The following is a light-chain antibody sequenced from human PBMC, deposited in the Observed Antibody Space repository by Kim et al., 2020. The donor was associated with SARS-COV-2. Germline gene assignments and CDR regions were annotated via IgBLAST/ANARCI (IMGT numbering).Light chain of an antibody. Sequence: AAVGDRVTITCRASQSISSSLAWYQQKPGKAPNLLIYDASSLQSGVPSRFSGSRSGTEFTLTISSLQPDDFATYYCQQYNSYSWTFGQGTKVDIK. CDR2: DAS. CDR1: QSISSS. V-gene: IGKV1-5*01. J-gene: IGKJ1*01. CDR3: QQYNSYSWT.